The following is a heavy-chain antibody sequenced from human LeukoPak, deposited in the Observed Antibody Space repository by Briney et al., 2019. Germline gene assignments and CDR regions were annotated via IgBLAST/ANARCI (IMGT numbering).Heavy chain of an antibody. V-gene: IGHV3-48*02. CDR1: GFTFSSYY. CDR3: ARDQFYAFDI. D-gene: IGHD2/OR15-2a*01. CDR2: ISRSSSTI. Sequence: GGSLRLSCAGSGFTFSSYYMIWVRQAPGKGLEWVSYISRSSSTIYYADSVKGRFTISRDNAKNSLYLQMNSLRDEDTAVYYCARDQFYAFDIWGQGTLVTVSS. J-gene: IGHJ4*02.